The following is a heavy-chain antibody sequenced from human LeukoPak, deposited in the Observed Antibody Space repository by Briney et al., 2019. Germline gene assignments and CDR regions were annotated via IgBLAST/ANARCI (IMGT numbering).Heavy chain of an antibody. CDR1: GFTLSTYT. CDR3: AKGKRLLVY. CDR2: IIGSGSST. Sequence: GGSLRLSCAASGFTLSTYTMTWVRQAPGKGLEWISCIIGSGSSTYYADSVKGRFTISRDNFQNTLYLQMNSLRAEDTAVYYCAKGKRLLVYWGQGTLVTVSS. J-gene: IGHJ4*02. V-gene: IGHV3-23*01. D-gene: IGHD6-25*01.